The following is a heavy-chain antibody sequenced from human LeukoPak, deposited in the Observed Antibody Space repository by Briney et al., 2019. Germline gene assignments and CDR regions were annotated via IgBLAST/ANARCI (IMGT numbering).Heavy chain of an antibody. J-gene: IGHJ4*02. V-gene: IGHV4-59*01. Sequence: SETLSLTCAVYGGSFSGYYWSWIRQPPGKGLEWIGYIYYSGSTNYNPSLKSRVTISVDTSKNQFSLKLSSVTAADTAVYYCARGGDYDILTGYYPRRSYDFDYWGQGTLVTVSS. CDR3: ARGGDYDILTGYYPRRSYDFDY. CDR2: IYYSGST. D-gene: IGHD3-9*01. CDR1: GGSFSGYY.